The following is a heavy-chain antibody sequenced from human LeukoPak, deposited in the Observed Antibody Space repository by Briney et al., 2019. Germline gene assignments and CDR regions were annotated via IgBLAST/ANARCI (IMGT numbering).Heavy chain of an antibody. V-gene: IGHV3-23*01. J-gene: IGHJ4*02. D-gene: IGHD6-19*01. CDR2: ISGSGGSGGST. CDR1: GFTFSSYA. CDR3: AKAESSGWYGWDYFDY. Sequence: GGSLRLSCAASGFTFSSYAMSWVRQAPGKGLEWVSAISGSGGSGGSTYYADSVKGRFTISRDNSKNTLYLQMNSLRAEDTAVYYCAKAESSGWYGWDYFDYWGQGTLVTVSS.